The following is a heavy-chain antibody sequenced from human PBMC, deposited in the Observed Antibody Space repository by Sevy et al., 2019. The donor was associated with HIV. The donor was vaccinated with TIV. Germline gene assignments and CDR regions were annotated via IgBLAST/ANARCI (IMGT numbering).Heavy chain of an antibody. CDR2: ISGSGDNK. V-gene: IGHV3-23*01. Sequence: GGSLRLSCAASGFSFSSYAMSWVRQAPGKGLEWVSVISGSGDNKYYADSVKGRFTISRDNSKNTLYLQMNSLRAEDTAVYYCAKVQWLPTRWFDPWGQGTLVTVSS. CDR1: GFSFSSYA. CDR3: AKVQWLPTRWFDP. D-gene: IGHD6-19*01. J-gene: IGHJ5*02.